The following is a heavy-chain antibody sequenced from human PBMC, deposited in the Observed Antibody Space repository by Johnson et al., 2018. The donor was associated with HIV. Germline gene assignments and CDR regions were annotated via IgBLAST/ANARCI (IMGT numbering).Heavy chain of an antibody. Sequence: QVQLVESGGGLVKPGGSLRLSCAASGFTFSDYYMSWIRQAPGKGLEWVSYISSSGSTIYYADSVKGRFPISRDNSKNTLYRQMNSLRAEDTAVYYCARAGIVGDQRDAFDIWGQGTMVTVSS. CDR1: GFTFSDYY. V-gene: IGHV3-11*04. D-gene: IGHD1-26*01. J-gene: IGHJ3*02. CDR2: ISSSGSTI. CDR3: ARAGIVGDQRDAFDI.